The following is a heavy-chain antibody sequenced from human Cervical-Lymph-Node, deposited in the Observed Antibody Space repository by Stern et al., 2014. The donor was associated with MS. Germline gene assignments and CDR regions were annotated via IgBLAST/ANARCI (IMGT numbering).Heavy chain of an antibody. CDR2: ITNVGST. D-gene: IGHD1-1*01. CDR1: GFTVSRDY. V-gene: IGHV3-53*01. CDR3: ARDMSSPERSDW. Sequence: EVQLVESGGGVIQPGGSLRLSCTASGFTVSRDYMTWVRQAPGKGLEWVSLITNVGSTFYTDSVKGRFTISRDDSKNAVYLHMTSLRAEDTAMYYCARDMSSPERSDWWGQGTLVTVSS. J-gene: IGHJ4*02.